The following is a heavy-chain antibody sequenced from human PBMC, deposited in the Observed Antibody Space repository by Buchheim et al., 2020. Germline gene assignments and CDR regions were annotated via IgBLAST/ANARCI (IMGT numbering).Heavy chain of an antibody. CDR1: GFTFTNYA. V-gene: IGHV3-23*01. D-gene: IGHD5/OR15-5a*01. CDR3: TKRMAVSETLDHRH. J-gene: IGHJ1*01. CDR2: VGGSGGNT. Sequence: EVQLLESGGGLVQPGGSLRLSCAASGFTFTNYAMTWVRQAPGEGLEWVSAVGGSGGNTYYADSVKGRFSISRDNSRNTVYLQIDSLRAEDTAVYYCTKRMAVSETLDHRHWGQGTL.